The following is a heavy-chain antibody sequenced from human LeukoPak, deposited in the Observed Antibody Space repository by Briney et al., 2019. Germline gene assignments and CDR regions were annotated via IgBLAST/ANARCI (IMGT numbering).Heavy chain of an antibody. CDR1: GYTFTSYG. J-gene: IGHJ3*02. Sequence: GASVKVSCKASGYTFTSYGISWVRQAPGQGLEWMGWISAYNGNTNYAQKLQGRVTMTTDTSTSTAYMELRSLRSDDTAVYYCAREDYDILTGYSAFDIWGQGTMVTVSS. V-gene: IGHV1-18*01. D-gene: IGHD3-9*01. CDR3: AREDYDILTGYSAFDI. CDR2: ISAYNGNT.